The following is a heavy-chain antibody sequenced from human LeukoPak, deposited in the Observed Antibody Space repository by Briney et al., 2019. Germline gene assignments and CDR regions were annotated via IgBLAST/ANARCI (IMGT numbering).Heavy chain of an antibody. V-gene: IGHV1-2*02. D-gene: IGHD3-9*01. Sequence: ASVKVSCKASGYTFTGYYIHWVRQAPGQGLEWMGWINPNSGGTNYAQKFQDRVTMTRDTSISTAYMELSRLRFDDTAAYYCARSPHILTGENFDYWGQGTLVTVSS. CDR2: INPNSGGT. J-gene: IGHJ4*02. CDR3: ARSPHILTGENFDY. CDR1: GYTFTGYY.